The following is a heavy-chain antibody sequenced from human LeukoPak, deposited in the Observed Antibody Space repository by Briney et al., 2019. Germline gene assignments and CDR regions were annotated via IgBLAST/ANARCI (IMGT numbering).Heavy chain of an antibody. CDR1: GFTFSSYA. V-gene: IGHV3-23*01. CDR2: ISGSGGST. J-gene: IGHJ4*02. D-gene: IGHD1-1*01. CDR3: AKLMFGGYNWNEALGGNFDY. Sequence: GGSLRLSCAASGFTFSSYAMSWVRQAPGKGLEWVSAISGSGGSTYYADSVKGRFTISRDNSKNTLYLQMNSLRAEDTAVYYCAKLMFGGYNWNEALGGNFDYWGQGTLVTVSS.